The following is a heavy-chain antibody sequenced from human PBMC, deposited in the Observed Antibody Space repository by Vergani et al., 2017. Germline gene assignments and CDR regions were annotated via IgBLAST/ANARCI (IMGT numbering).Heavy chain of an antibody. Sequence: QVQLQQWGAGLLKPSETLSLTCAVYGGSFSGYYWSWIRQPPGKGLEWIGEINHSGSTNYNPSLKSRVTISVDTSKNQFSLKLSSVTAADTAVCYCARLVRDRGYYYYYYMDVWGKGTTVTVSS. D-gene: IGHD2-2*01. CDR3: ARLVRDRGYYYYYYMDV. J-gene: IGHJ6*03. V-gene: IGHV4-34*01. CDR2: INHSGST. CDR1: GGSFSGYY.